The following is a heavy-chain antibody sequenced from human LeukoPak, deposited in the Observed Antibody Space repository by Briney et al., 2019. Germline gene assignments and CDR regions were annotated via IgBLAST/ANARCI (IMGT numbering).Heavy chain of an antibody. CDR2: ITGTGGST. D-gene: IGHD6-19*01. V-gene: IGHV3-23*01. CDR3: AKDHGTAVAGFYY. Sequence: ETLSLTCTVSGGSISSSSYYWGWIRQPPGKGLEWVSGITGTGGSTYYADSVKGRFTVSRDTSKNTLYLQMNSLRAEDTAIYYCAKDHGTAVAGFYYWGQGTLVTVSS. CDR1: GGSISSSSYY. J-gene: IGHJ4*02.